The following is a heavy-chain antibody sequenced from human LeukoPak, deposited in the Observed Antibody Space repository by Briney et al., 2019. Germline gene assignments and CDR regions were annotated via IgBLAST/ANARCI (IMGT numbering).Heavy chain of an antibody. CDR2: LNPGVGTT. CDR1: GNTFRSYH. Sequence: ASVKVSCKASGNTFRSYHVHWVRQAPGQGLEWMGMLNPGVGTTTCAQKFRGRVTMTRDTSTTTVYMELSSLRSEDTAMYYCARLILYDAFDIWGQGTMITVSS. CDR3: ARLILYDAFDI. V-gene: IGHV1-46*01. D-gene: IGHD2/OR15-2a*01. J-gene: IGHJ3*02.